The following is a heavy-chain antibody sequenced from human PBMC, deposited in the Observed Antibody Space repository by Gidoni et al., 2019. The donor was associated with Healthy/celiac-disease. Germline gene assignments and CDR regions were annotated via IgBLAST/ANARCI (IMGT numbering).Heavy chain of an antibody. V-gene: IGHV3-30*18. Sequence: QVQLVESGGGVVQPGRPLRLSCAASGCTYSSYGMHWVRQAPGTGLRWVAVISYDGGNKYYADSVKGRFTISRDNSKSTLYLQMNILRAEDTAVYYCAKDLDSSGDYRDYWGQGTLVTVSS. CDR1: GCTYSSYG. D-gene: IGHD3-22*01. CDR3: AKDLDSSGDYRDY. CDR2: ISYDGGNK. J-gene: IGHJ4*02.